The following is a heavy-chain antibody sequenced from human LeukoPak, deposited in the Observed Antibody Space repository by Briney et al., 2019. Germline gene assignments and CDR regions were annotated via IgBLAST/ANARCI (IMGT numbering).Heavy chain of an antibody. D-gene: IGHD3-10*01. V-gene: IGHV3-9*01. CDR3: ARGGVINSNNWFDP. CDR1: GFTFDDYA. CDR2: ISWNSGSI. Sequence: GGSLRLSCAASGFTFDDYAMHWVRQAPGKGLEWVSGISWNSGSIGYADSVKGRFTISRDNAKNSLYLQMNSLRAEDTAVYYCARGGVINSNNWFDPWGQGTLVTVSS. J-gene: IGHJ5*02.